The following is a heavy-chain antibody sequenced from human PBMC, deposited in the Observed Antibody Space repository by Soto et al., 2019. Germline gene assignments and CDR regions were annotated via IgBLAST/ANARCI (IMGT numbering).Heavy chain of an antibody. V-gene: IGHV3-66*01. D-gene: IGHD2-2*01. J-gene: IGHJ4*02. CDR2: IDIGGNT. Sequence: EVQVVESGGGLVQPGGSLRLSCAASGFSVTNNYMNWVRQAPGKGLEWVSIIDIGGNTYYADSVKDRFTISRDNSRNTLYLHMDSPRAEDPAVYYCARGRGSTGYLGREHYFDYWGQGTLVTVSP. CDR1: GFSVTNNY. CDR3: ARGRGSTGYLGREHYFDY.